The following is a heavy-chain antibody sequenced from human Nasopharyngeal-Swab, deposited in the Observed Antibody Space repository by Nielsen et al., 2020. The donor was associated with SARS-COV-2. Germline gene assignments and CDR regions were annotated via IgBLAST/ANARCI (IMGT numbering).Heavy chain of an antibody. CDR1: GFTFDDYG. D-gene: IGHD6-13*01. CDR3: ARVDRAAAGTLDY. J-gene: IGHJ4*02. V-gene: IGHV3-20*01. Sequence: GGSLRLSCAASGFTFDDYGVTWVRQAPGKGLEWVSGINWNGGRTGYADSVKGRFTISRDNAKNYLYLQMNSLRAEDTALYHCARVDRAAAGTLDYWGQGTLVTVSS. CDR2: INWNGGRT.